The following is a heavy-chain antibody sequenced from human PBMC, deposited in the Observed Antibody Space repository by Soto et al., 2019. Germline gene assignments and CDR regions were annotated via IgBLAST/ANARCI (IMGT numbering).Heavy chain of an antibody. CDR1: GGSFSGYY. V-gene: IGHV4-59*01. J-gene: IGHJ5*02. CDR2: IYYSGST. D-gene: IGHD3-10*01. CDR3: ARFGELSLNNWFDP. Sequence: SETLSLTCAVYGGSFSGYYWSWIRQPPGKGLEWIGYIYYSGSTNYNPSLKSRVTISVDTSKNQFSLKLSSVTAADTAVYYCARFGELSLNNWFDPWGQGTLVTVSS.